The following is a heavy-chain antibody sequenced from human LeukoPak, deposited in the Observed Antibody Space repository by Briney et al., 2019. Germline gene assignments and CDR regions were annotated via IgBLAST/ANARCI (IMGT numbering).Heavy chain of an antibody. CDR1: GGTFSSYA. CDR2: IIPILGIA. J-gene: IGHJ4*02. V-gene: IGHV1-69*04. Sequence: ASVKVSCKASGGTFSSYAISWVRQAPGQGLEWMGRIIPILGIANYAQKFQGRVTITADKSTSTAYMELSSLRSEDTAVYYCARDIAVAGTTWKSFWGQGTLVTVSS. D-gene: IGHD6-19*01. CDR3: ARDIAVAGTTWKSF.